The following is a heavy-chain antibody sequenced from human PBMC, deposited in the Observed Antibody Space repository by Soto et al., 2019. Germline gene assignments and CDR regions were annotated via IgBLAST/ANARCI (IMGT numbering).Heavy chain of an antibody. J-gene: IGHJ6*02. CDR3: ADLGSSHGMDV. CDR2: ATNKANSYIT. Sequence: EVQVVESGGGLVQPGGSLRLSCAASGLTFSDHYMDWVRQAPGKGLEWVGRATNKANSYITEYAASVKGRFTISRDDSKNSLSLQMNSLKTEDTAVYYCADLGSSHGMDVWGQGTTVTVSS. D-gene: IGHD1-1*01. V-gene: IGHV3-72*01. CDR1: GLTFSDHY.